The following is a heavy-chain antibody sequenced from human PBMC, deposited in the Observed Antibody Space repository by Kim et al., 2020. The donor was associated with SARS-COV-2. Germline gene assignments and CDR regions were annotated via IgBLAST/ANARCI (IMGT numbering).Heavy chain of an antibody. J-gene: IGHJ5*02. CDR2: IIPILGLA. Sequence: SVKVSCKASGGTFSSYAISWVRQAPGQGLEWMGRIIPILGLANYAQKFQGRVTITADKSTSTAYMELSSLRSEDTAVYYCARVISPGCSGGSCYYGWFDPWGQGTLVTVSS. CDR3: ARVISPGCSGGSCYYGWFDP. D-gene: IGHD2-15*01. CDR1: GGTFSSYA. V-gene: IGHV1-69*04.